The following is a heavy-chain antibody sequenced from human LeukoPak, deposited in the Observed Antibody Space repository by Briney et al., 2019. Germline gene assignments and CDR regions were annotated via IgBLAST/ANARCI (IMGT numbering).Heavy chain of an antibody. J-gene: IGHJ4*02. CDR2: INGDGIST. Sequence: GGSLRLSCAASGLTFSSYWMHWVRQAPGKGLVWVSRINGDGISTSYADSVKGRFTISRDNAKNTLYLQMTSLRAEDTAVYYCATNTLGGSDCWGQGTLVTVSS. CDR3: ATNTLGGSDC. CDR1: GLTFSSYW. D-gene: IGHD3-10*01. V-gene: IGHV3-74*01.